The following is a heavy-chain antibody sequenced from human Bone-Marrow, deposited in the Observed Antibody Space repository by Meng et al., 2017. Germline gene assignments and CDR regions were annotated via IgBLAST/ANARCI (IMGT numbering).Heavy chain of an antibody. D-gene: IGHD3-22*01. V-gene: IGHV4-4*02. Sequence: SETLSLTCAVSGGSISSSNWWCWVRQPPGKGLEWIGEIYHSGSTNYNPSLKSRVTISVDKSKNQFSLKLSSVTAADTAVYYCARFTYYYDSSGYYSDWGQGTLVTVSS. J-gene: IGHJ4*02. CDR3: ARFTYYYDSSGYYSD. CDR1: GGSISSSNW. CDR2: IYHSGST.